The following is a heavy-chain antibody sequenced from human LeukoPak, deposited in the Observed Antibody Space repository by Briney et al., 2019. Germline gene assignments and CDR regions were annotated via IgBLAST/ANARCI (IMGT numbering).Heavy chain of an antibody. CDR3: ARSLDYGPPFR. V-gene: IGHV4-4*07. CDR1: GGSLSANY. Sequence: SETLSLTCTVSGGSLSANYWIWMRQPAGKGLEYIGRIYSGESTNYNPSLKSRVTMSEDRSKNQFSLKLTSVTAADTAVYYCARSLDYGPPFRWGQGTLVTVSS. D-gene: IGHD4/OR15-4a*01. J-gene: IGHJ4*02. CDR2: IYSGEST.